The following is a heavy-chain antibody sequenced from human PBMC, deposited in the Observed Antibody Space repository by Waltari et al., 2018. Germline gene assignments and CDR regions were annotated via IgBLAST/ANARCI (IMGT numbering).Heavy chain of an antibody. V-gene: IGHV3-21*01. CDR2: ISSSSSYI. CDR3: ARDYGDQLGAFDY. D-gene: IGHD4-17*01. CDR1: GFTFSSYS. J-gene: IGHJ4*02. Sequence: EVQLVESGGGLVKPGGSLRLSCAASGFTFSSYSMNWVRQAPGKGLEWVSSISSSSSYIYYADSVKGRFTISRDNAKNSLYLQMNSLRAEDTAVYYCARDYGDQLGAFDYWGQGTLVTVSS.